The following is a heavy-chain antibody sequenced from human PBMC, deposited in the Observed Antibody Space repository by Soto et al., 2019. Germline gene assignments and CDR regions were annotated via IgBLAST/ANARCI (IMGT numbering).Heavy chain of an antibody. V-gene: IGHV3-33*01. D-gene: IGHD3-10*01. Sequence: VQLVESGGGVVQPGRSLRLSCAASEFTFSNYGMHWVRQAPGKGLEWVAVIWKDGSNRYHADSVKDRFTISRDNSKNTLYLQMNSLRAEDTAVYYCARDDEYSGNGMDVWGQGTTVTVS. CDR3: ARDDEYSGNGMDV. J-gene: IGHJ6*02. CDR2: IWKDGSNR. CDR1: EFTFSNYG.